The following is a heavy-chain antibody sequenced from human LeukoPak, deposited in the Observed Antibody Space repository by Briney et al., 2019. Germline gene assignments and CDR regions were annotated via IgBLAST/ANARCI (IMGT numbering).Heavy chain of an antibody. Sequence: GGSLRLSCAASGFTFSSYSMNWVRQAPGKGLEWVSSISSSSSYIYYADSVKGRFTISRDNAKNSLYLQMNSLRAEDTAVYYCARDVLYSGSYYDGSSADYWGQGTLVTVSS. CDR3: ARDVLYSGSYYDGSSADY. D-gene: IGHD1-26*01. CDR2: ISSSSSYI. V-gene: IGHV3-21*01. CDR1: GFTFSSYS. J-gene: IGHJ4*02.